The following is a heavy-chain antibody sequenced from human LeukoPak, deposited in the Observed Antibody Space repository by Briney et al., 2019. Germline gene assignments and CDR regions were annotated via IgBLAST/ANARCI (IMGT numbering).Heavy chain of an antibody. D-gene: IGHD4-17*01. Sequence: SETLSLTCTVSGGSISSYYWSWIRQPPGKGLEWIGYIYYSGSANYNPSLKSRATISVDTSKEQFSLKVSSVTAADTAVYYCARLSVTTTFFDYWGQGTLVTVSS. V-gene: IGHV4-59*08. J-gene: IGHJ4*02. CDR2: IYYSGSA. CDR1: GGSISSYY. CDR3: ARLSVTTTFFDY.